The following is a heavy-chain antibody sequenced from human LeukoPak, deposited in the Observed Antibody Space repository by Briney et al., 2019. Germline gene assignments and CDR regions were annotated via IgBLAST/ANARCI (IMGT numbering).Heavy chain of an antibody. D-gene: IGHD3-22*01. CDR1: GYSFTSYW. V-gene: IGHV5-51*07. CDR3: ARQADTMIVVVSAFDI. Sequence: GESLKISCKGSGYSFTSYWIGWVHQMPGKGLEWMGIIYPGDSDTRYSPSFQGQVTISADKSISTVYLQWSSLEASDTAMYYCARQADTMIVVVSAFDIWGQGTMVTVSS. J-gene: IGHJ3*02. CDR2: IYPGDSDT.